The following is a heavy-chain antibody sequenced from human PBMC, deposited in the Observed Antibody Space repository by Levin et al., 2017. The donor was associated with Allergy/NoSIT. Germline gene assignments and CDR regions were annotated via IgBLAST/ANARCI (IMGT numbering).Heavy chain of an antibody. V-gene: IGHV3-23*05. CDR3: TTAGPDCDGGGCFCYGN. D-gene: IGHD2-15*01. Sequence: GESLKISCAASGFTFSTYTMNWVRQPPGKGLEWVSSVFTTGHTFYADPVKGRFTISRDNSKNTVSLQMNSLRAEDTAIYYCTTAGPDCDGGGCFCYGNWGQGTLVTVSS. J-gene: IGHJ4*02. CDR1: GFTFSTYT. CDR2: VFTTGHT.